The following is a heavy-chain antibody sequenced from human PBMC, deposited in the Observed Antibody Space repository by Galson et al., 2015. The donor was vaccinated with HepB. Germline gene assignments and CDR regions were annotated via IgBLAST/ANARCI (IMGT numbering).Heavy chain of an antibody. CDR2: ISSSSSYI. Sequence: SLRLSCAASGFTFSSYSMNWVRQAPGKGLEWVSSISSSSSYIYYADSVKGRFTISRDNAKNSPYLQMNSLRAEDTAVYYCASTPHRPAASGYNWFDPWGQGTLVTVSS. CDR3: ASTPHRPAASGYNWFDP. V-gene: IGHV3-21*01. D-gene: IGHD2-2*01. CDR1: GFTFSSYS. J-gene: IGHJ5*02.